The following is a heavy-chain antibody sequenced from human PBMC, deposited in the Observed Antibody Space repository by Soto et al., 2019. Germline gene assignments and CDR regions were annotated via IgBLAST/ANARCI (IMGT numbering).Heavy chain of an antibody. CDR1: GYTFISYG. D-gene: IGHD5-12*01. Sequence: HVQLVQSGAEVKKPGASLKVSCKASGYTFISYGVSWVRQAPGQGLEWLGWISPCNGNTNYAQKFQGRITMTTDTSTSTVYMDLRSLRTDDTAVYYCARDQTKWLTEAFDIWGQGTMVVVSS. CDR2: ISPCNGNT. V-gene: IGHV1-18*01. CDR3: ARDQTKWLTEAFDI. J-gene: IGHJ3*02.